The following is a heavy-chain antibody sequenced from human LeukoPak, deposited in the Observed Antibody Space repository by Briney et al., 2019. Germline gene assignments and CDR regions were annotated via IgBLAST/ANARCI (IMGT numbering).Heavy chain of an antibody. Sequence: GASVKVSCKASGYTFTSYYMHWVRQAPGQGLEWMGIINPSGGSTSYAQKFQGRVTMTRDTSTSTVYMELSSLRSEDTAVYYCARDFPLGYCSSTSCHEGLSAFDIWGQGTMVTVSS. CDR1: GYTFTSYY. CDR3: ARDFPLGYCSSTSCHEGLSAFDI. D-gene: IGHD2-2*01. J-gene: IGHJ3*02. V-gene: IGHV1-46*01. CDR2: INPSGGST.